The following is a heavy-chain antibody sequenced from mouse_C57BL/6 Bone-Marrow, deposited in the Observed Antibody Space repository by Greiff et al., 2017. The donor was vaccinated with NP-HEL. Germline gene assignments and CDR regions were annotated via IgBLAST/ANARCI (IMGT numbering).Heavy chain of an antibody. CDR3: ARSLITTVVATRYFDV. CDR2: ILPGSGST. CDR1: GYTFTGYW. J-gene: IGHJ1*03. Sequence: QVQLQQSGAELMKPGASVKLSCKATGYTFTGYWIEWVKQRPGHGLEWIGEILPGSGSTNYNEKFKGKATFTADTSSNTAYMQLSSLTTEDSAIYYCARSLITTVVATRYFDVWGTGTTVTVSS. D-gene: IGHD1-1*01. V-gene: IGHV1-9*01.